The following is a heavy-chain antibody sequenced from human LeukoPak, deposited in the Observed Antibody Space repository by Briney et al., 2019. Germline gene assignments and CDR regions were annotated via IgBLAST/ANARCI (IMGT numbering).Heavy chain of an antibody. CDR3: AKVDPSSSFNSVYNWFDP. CDR2: ISGSGGST. V-gene: IGHV3-23*01. J-gene: IGHJ5*02. D-gene: IGHD6-6*01. Sequence: GGSLRLSCAASGFTFSSYSMNWVRQAPGKGLEWVSAISGSGGSTYYADSVKGRFTISRDNSKNTLYLQMNSLRAEDTAVYYCAKVDPSSSFNSVYNWFDPWGQGTLVTVSS. CDR1: GFTFSSYS.